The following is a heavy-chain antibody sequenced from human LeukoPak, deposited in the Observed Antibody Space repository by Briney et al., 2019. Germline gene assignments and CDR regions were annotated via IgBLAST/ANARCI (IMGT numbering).Heavy chain of an antibody. CDR2: INPNSGGT. Sequence: ASVKVSCKASGYTFTGYYMHWVRQAPGQGLEWMGRINPNSGGTNYAQKFQGRVTMTRDTSISTAYMELSSLRSEDTAVYYCARDRSLDGYTVDYWGQGTLVTVSS. D-gene: IGHD5-24*01. J-gene: IGHJ4*02. CDR1: GYTFTGYY. V-gene: IGHV1-2*06. CDR3: ARDRSLDGYTVDY.